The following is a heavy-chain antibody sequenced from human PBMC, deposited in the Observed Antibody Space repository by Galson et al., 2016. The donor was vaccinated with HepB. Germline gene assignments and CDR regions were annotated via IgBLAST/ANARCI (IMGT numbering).Heavy chain of an antibody. J-gene: IGHJ4*02. CDR1: GFTFSNYW. D-gene: IGHD1-14*01. V-gene: IGHV3-74*01. Sequence: SLRLSCATSGFTFSNYWMHWVRQAPGKGLVCVARIKSDGSYRDYGDSVQGRFTISRDSAKNTVYLQMNSLRVEDTAVYYCVRDDHSYGLDYWGQGTLVTVSS. CDR2: IKSDGSYR. CDR3: VRDDHSYGLDY.